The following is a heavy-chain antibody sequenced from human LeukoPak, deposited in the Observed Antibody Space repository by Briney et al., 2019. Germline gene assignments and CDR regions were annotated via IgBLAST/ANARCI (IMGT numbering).Heavy chain of an antibody. CDR2: IYYSGST. J-gene: IGHJ4*02. Sequence: SETLSLTCTVSGGSISSGGYYWSWIRQHPGKGLEWIGYIYYSGSTYYNPSLKSRVTISVDTSKNQFSLKLSSATAADTAVYYCAREHCSSTSCYSGTWGQGTLVTVSS. CDR3: AREHCSSTSCYSGT. CDR1: GGSISSGGYY. V-gene: IGHV4-31*03. D-gene: IGHD2-2*01.